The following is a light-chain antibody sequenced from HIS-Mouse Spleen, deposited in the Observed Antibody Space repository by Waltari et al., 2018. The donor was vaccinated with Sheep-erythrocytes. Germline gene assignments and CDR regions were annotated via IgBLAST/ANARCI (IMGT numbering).Light chain of an antibody. V-gene: IGLV3-1*01. CDR1: KLGDKF. CDR2: QDS. J-gene: IGLJ2*01. CDR3: QAWDSSTAV. Sequence: SYELTQPPSVSASPGQTASITRSGDKLGDKFACWYQQMPGQSPVLVIYQDSERPSGIPERFSGSNSGNTATLTISGTQAMDEADYSCQAWDSSTAVFGGGTKLTVL.